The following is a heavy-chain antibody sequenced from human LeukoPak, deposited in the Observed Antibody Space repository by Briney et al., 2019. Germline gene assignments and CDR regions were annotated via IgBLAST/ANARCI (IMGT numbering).Heavy chain of an antibody. J-gene: IGHJ4*02. V-gene: IGHV3-74*01. D-gene: IGHD6-13*01. Sequence: GGSLRLSCAASGFTFSSYWMHWVRQAPGKGLVWVSRISSDGSRTDYADSVKGRLTISRDHAKNTLYLQMNSLRVEDAAVYYCARGRAAAGTVIQDWGQGTLVTVSS. CDR3: ARGRAAAGTVIQD. CDR2: ISSDGSRT. CDR1: GFTFSSYW.